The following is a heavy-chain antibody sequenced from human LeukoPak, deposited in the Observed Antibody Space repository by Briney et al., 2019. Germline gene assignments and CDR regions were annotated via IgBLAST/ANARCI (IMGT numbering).Heavy chain of an antibody. CDR1: GFTLRKAW. CDR3: TTDGLSH. V-gene: IGHV3-15*01. J-gene: IGHJ4*02. Sequence: PGGSLTLFCAASGFTLRKAWKIWLRQAPGEGLECGGRIKYKADGGTTDYATPVKGRFTISRHDSRSTLDLQMNSQKTEDTAVYYCTTDGLSHWGLGTLVTVSS. D-gene: IGHD3-16*01. CDR2: IKYKADGGTT.